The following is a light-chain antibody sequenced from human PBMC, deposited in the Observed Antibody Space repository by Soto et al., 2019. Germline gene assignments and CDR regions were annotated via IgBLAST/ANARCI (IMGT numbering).Light chain of an antibody. Sequence: QSALTQPPSASGSPGQSVTISCTGTISDIGDYDYVSWYQQHPDKAPKLIIYEVNKRPSGVPDRFSGSKSGTSATLGITGFQTGDEADYYCGSWDSSLSAYVFGTGTQLTVL. V-gene: IGLV2-8*01. CDR2: EVN. CDR3: GSWDSSLSAYV. CDR1: ISDIGDYDY. J-gene: IGLJ1*01.